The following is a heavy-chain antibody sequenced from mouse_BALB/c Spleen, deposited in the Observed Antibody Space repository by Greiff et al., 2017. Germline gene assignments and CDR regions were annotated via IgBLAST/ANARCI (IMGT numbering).Heavy chain of an antibody. D-gene: IGHD2-14*01. CDR2: ISSGGSYT. J-gene: IGHJ4*01. V-gene: IGHV5-6-4*01. CDR3: TRDGVPYAMDY. CDR1: GFTFSSYT. Sequence: EVKLVESGGGLVKPGGSLKLSCAASGFTFSSYTMSWVRQTPEKRLEWVATISSGGSYTYYPDSVKGRFTISRDNAKNTLYLQMSSLKSEDTAMYYCTRDGVPYAMDYWGQGTSVTVSS.